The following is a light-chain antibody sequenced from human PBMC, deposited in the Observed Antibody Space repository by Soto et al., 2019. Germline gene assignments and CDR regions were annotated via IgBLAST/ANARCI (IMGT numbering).Light chain of an antibody. J-gene: IGKJ5*01. CDR1: QSIRSY. CDR2: GAS. Sequence: DIQMTQSPSSLSASVGDRVTITCRASQSIRSYLVWYQQKPGKAPKLLIFGASNLHTGVPSRFSGSGSGTDFNFTIRSLQPEDFATYFCKHSFGSPITFGQGTRLEIK. V-gene: IGKV1-39*01. CDR3: KHSFGSPIT.